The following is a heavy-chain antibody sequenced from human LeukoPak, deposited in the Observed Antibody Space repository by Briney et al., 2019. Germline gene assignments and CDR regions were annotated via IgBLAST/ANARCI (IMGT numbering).Heavy chain of an antibody. Sequence: SVKVSCKASGGTFSSYAISWVRQAPGQGLEWMGRIIPILGIANYAQKFQGRVTITADKSTSTAYMELSSLRSEDTAVYYCAREVVVPAAIRFIDYWGQGTLVTVSS. V-gene: IGHV1-69*04. CDR2: IIPILGIA. CDR1: GGTFSSYA. CDR3: AREVVVPAAIRFIDY. J-gene: IGHJ4*02. D-gene: IGHD2-2*01.